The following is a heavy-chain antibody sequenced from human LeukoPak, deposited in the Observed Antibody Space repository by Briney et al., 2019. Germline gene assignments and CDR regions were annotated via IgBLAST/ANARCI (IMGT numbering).Heavy chain of an antibody. CDR3: ASVLMTTVTTYVTDAFDI. CDR2: INPNSGGT. J-gene: IGHJ3*02. CDR1: GYTFTVYY. D-gene: IGHD4-17*01. V-gene: IGHV1-2*02. Sequence: ASVTVSCKASGYTFTVYYMHWVRQAPGQGLEWMGWINPNSGGTNYAQKFQGRVTMTRDTSISTAYMELSRLRSDDTAVYYCASVLMTTVTTYVTDAFDIWGQGTMVTVSS.